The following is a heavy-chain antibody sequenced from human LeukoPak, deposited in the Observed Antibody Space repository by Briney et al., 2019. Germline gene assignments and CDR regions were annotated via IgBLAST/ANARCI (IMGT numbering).Heavy chain of an antibody. CDR2: IYYSGST. CDR1: GGSISSYY. D-gene: IGHD1-26*01. CDR3: ARSRAFNSGAFDP. J-gene: IGHJ5*02. Sequence: SETLSLTCTVSGGSISSYYWSWIRQPPGEGLEWIGYIYYSGSTNYNPSLKSRVTISVDTSKNQFSLKLSSVTAADTAVYYCARSRAFNSGAFDPWGQGSLVTVSS. V-gene: IGHV4-59*01.